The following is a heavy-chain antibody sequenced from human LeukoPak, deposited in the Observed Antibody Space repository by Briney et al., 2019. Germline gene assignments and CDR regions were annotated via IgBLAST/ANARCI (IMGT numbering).Heavy chain of an antibody. V-gene: IGHV3-7*02. J-gene: IGHJ4*02. D-gene: IGHD6-13*01. CDR3: ASFIRQQLVHTDFDY. CDR2: IKQDGNEK. Sequence: GGSLRLSCEASGFTFRSYWMSWVRQAPGKGLEWVANIKQDGNEKYYVDSVKGRFTISRDNAKNSLSLQMNSLRAEDTAVYYCASFIRQQLVHTDFDYWGQGTLVTVSS. CDR1: GFTFRSYW.